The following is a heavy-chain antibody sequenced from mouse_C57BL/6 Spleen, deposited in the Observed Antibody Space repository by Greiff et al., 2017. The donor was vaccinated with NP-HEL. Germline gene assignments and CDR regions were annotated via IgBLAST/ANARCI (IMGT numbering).Heavy chain of an antibody. CDR2: ISYDGSN. J-gene: IGHJ4*01. V-gene: IGHV3-6*01. D-gene: IGHD2-3*01. CDR3: ARGGGYYVFYYAMDY. Sequence: EVKLMESGPGLVKPSQSLSLTCSVTGYSITSGYYWNWIRQFPGNKLEWMGYISYDGSNNYNPSLKNRISITRDTSKNQFFLKLNSVTTEDTATYYCARGGGYYVFYYAMDYWGQGTSVTVSS. CDR1: GYSITSGYY.